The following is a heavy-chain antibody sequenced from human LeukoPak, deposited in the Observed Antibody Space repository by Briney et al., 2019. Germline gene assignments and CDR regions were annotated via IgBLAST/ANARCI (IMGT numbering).Heavy chain of an antibody. D-gene: IGHD6-25*01. CDR3: ARGLPAGYYFDY. Sequence: GGSLRLSCAASGFTFSSYGMHWVRQAPGKGLERVAVIWYDGSNKYYADSVKGRFTISRDNSKNTLYLQMNSLRAEDTAVYYCARGLPAGYYFDYWGQGTLVTVSS. CDR2: IWYDGSNK. J-gene: IGHJ4*02. CDR1: GFTFSSYG. V-gene: IGHV3-33*01.